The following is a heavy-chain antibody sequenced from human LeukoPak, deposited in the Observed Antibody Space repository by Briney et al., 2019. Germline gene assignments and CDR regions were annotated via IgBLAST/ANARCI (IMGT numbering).Heavy chain of an antibody. CDR2: IYYSGST. V-gene: IGHV4-61*08. CDR3: ARDDSDYGY. CDR1: GGSISSGGYS. J-gene: IGHJ4*02. Sequence: SETLSLTCAVSGGSISSGGYSWSWIRRPPGKGLEWIGYIYYSGSTNYNPSLKSRVTISVDTSKNQFSLKLSSVTAADTAVYYCARDDSDYGYWGQGTLVTVSS. D-gene: IGHD4-17*01.